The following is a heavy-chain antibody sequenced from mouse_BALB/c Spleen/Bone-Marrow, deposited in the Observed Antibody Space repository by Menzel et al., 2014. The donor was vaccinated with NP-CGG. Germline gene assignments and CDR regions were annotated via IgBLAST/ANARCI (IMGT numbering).Heavy chain of an antibody. V-gene: IGHV5-6*01. J-gene: IGHJ2*01. CDR3: TRRPLQANSYFDC. Sequence: EVQRVESGGDLVKPGGSLILSCVASGFTFSSYGMSWVRQTPDKRLEWVATISSGGSSTYYPASVKGRFTISRDNAKSTLYLQMGSLNSEDTAMYYCTRRPLQANSYFDCWGQGTTLTVSS. CDR1: GFTFSSYG. D-gene: IGHD3-2*02. CDR2: ISSGGSST.